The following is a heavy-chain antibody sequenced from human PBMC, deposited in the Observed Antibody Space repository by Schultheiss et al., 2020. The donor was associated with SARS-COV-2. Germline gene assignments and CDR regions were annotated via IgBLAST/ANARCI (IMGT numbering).Heavy chain of an antibody. V-gene: IGHV3-48*03. CDR3: ASNAVWYGAFDI. D-gene: IGHD6-13*01. J-gene: IGHJ3*02. CDR1: GFTFSSYE. Sequence: GGSLRLSCAASGFTFSSYEMNWVRQAPGKGLEWVSYISSSGSTIYYADSVKGRFTISRDNAKNSLYLQMNSLRAEDTAVYYCASNAVWYGAFDIWGQGTMVTVSS. CDR2: ISSSGSTI.